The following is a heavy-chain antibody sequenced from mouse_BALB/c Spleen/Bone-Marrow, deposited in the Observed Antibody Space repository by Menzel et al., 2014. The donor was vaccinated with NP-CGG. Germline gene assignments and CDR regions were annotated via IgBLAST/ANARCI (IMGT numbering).Heavy chain of an antibody. Sequence: VKLQESGPSLVQPSQSLSITCTVSGFSLTSYGVHWVRQSPGKGLEWLGVIWRGGSTDYNAAFMSRLSITKDNSKSQVFFKMNSLQADDTAIYYCAKNGGYDGWFAYWGQGTLVTVSA. J-gene: IGHJ3*01. CDR1: GFSLTSYG. D-gene: IGHD2-14*01. CDR3: AKNGGYDGWFAY. V-gene: IGHV2-5-1*01. CDR2: IWRGGST.